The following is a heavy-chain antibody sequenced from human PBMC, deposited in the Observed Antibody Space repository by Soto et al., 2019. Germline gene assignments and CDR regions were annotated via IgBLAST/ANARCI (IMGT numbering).Heavy chain of an antibody. CDR2: INPSGSI. CDR3: APFVGATTVTRGSPRDY. Sequence: VQLQQWGAGLLKPSETLSLTCAVYGGSFSGYHWSWFRQPPGKGLEWIGEINPSGSINYNPSLKSRVTIAVDTSKNQFSLNLSSVTAADTAVYYCAPFVGATTVTRGSPRDYWGQGTLVTVSS. CDR1: GGSFSGYH. J-gene: IGHJ4*02. V-gene: IGHV4-34*01. D-gene: IGHD4-4*01.